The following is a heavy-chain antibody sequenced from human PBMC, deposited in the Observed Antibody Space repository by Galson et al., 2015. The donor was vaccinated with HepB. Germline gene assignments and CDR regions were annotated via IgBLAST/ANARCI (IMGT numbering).Heavy chain of an antibody. CDR1: GFTFSDYY. V-gene: IGHV3-11*01. J-gene: IGHJ6*02. CDR3: ARGEYCGGDCSLYYYYGMDV. D-gene: IGHD2-21*02. Sequence: SLRLSCAASGFTFSDYYMSWIRQAPGKGLEWVSYISSSGSTIYYADSVKGRFTISRDNAKNSLYLQMNSLRAEDTAVYYCARGEYCGGDCSLYYYYGMDVWGQGTTVTVSS. CDR2: ISSSGSTI.